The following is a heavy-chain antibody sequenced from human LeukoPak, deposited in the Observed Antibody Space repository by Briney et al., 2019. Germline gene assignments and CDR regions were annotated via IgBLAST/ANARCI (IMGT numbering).Heavy chain of an antibody. CDR1: GFTFSDLY. J-gene: IGHJ3*02. D-gene: IGHD1-26*01. CDR2: TRNKANSYTT. V-gene: IGHV3-72*01. CDR3: VKIGVGVSTWAFDI. Sequence: GGSLRLSCAASGFTFSDLYMDWVRQAPGKGLEWVGRTRNKANSYTTEYAASVKGRFSISRDDLKNSLYLQMNSLKTEDTAVYYCVKIGVGVSTWAFDIWGQGTMVTVSS.